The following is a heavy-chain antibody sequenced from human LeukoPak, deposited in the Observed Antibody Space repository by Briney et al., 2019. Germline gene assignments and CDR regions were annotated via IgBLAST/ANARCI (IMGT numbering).Heavy chain of an antibody. V-gene: IGHV1-2*02. CDR1: GYTFTGYY. D-gene: IGHD3-9*01. Sequence: ASVKVSCKASGYTFTGYYMHWLRQAPGQGLEWMGWINPNSGGTNYAQKFQGRVTMTRDTSISTAYMELSRLRSDDTAVYYCARETVYYDILTGHRLVDYWGQGTLVTVSS. J-gene: IGHJ4*02. CDR3: ARETVYYDILTGHRLVDY. CDR2: INPNSGGT.